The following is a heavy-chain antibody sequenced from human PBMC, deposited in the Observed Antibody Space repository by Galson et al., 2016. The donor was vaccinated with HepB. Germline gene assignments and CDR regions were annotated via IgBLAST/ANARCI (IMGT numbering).Heavy chain of an antibody. CDR2: ISRSSSYI. CDR1: GFTFSDYY. V-gene: IGHV3-11*06. D-gene: IGHD3-16*01. CDR3: AREGRGAYSNTIDS. J-gene: IGHJ4*02. Sequence: LRLSCAASGFTFSDYYMSWIRQAPGKGLEWISYISRSSSYIIYADSVKGRFTISRNDAKNSLYLQMNSLRAEDTAVYYCAREGRGAYSNTIDSWGQGTLVTVSS.